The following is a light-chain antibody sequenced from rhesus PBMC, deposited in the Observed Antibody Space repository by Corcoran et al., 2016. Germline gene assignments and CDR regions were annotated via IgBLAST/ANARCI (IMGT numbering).Light chain of an antibody. CDR3: QHGYGTPFT. Sequence: DIQMTQSPSSLSASVGDRVTITCQASQDISNNLAWYQQKPGKVPKLLIYKESTLQSGVPSRFSGGGAGTYFTLTISRLQPEDFATYYCQHGYGTPFTFGPGTKLDIK. CDR1: QDISNN. V-gene: IGKV1-25*01. J-gene: IGKJ3*01. CDR2: KES.